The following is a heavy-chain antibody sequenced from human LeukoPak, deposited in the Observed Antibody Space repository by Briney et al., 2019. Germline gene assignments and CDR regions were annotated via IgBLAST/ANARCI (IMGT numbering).Heavy chain of an antibody. CDR2: INAGNGNT. V-gene: IGHV1-3*03. CDR1: GYTFTSYA. J-gene: IGHJ4*02. Sequence: ASVKVSCKASGYTFTSYAMHWVRQAPGQRLEWMGWINAGNGNTKYSQEFQGRVTMTRDMSTSTVYMELSSLRSEDTAVYYCARGYSYGYMYPDYWGQGTLVTVSS. D-gene: IGHD5-18*01. CDR3: ARGYSYGYMYPDY.